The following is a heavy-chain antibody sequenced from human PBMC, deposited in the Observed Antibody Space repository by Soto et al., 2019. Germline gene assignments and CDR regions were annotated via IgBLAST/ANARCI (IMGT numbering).Heavy chain of an antibody. CDR2: MYYSGST. J-gene: IGHJ6*03. CDR3: ATITVAGTPYYYMGV. V-gene: IGHV4-39*01. CDR1: SGSISSSTYY. D-gene: IGHD6-19*01. Sequence: HLQLQESGPGLVKPSETLSLTCTVSSGSISSSTYYWAWIRQPPGKGLEWIGNMYYSGSTYHDPSVKSRATLSLDTSKNQFSLKLSSVTAADTAVYYCATITVAGTPYYYMGVWGKGTTVTVSS.